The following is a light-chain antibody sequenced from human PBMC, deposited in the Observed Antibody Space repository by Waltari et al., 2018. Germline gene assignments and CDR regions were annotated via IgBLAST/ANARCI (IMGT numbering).Light chain of an antibody. V-gene: IGLV1-36*01. J-gene: IGLJ3*02. Sequence: QSVLTQPPSVSEAPRQRVTISCSGSSSNIGNNAVNWYQQLPGKAPKLLIYYDDLRPSWVSDRFAGAKSGISAARAISGLRSEEEADYYWAAWDASLSGWVFGGGTKLTVL. CDR3: AAWDASLSGWV. CDR1: SSNIGNNA. CDR2: YDD.